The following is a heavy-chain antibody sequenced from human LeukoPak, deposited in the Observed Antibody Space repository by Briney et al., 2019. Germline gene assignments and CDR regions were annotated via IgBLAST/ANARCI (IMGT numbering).Heavy chain of an antibody. V-gene: IGHV3-23*01. CDR1: GFTFSSHA. Sequence: QTGGSLRLSCAASGFTFSSHAMNWVRQAPGKVLEWVSGIYGNAGRTFYADSVKGRFTMSRDNSKNTLYLQMDSLRAEDTAMYYCARARSDNYYSGVNYWGQGTLVTVSS. CDR2: IYGNAGRT. J-gene: IGHJ4*02. D-gene: IGHD3-22*01. CDR3: ARARSDNYYSGVNY.